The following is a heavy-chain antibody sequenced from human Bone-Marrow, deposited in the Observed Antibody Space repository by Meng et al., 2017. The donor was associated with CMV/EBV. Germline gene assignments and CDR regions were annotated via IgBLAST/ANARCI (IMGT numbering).Heavy chain of an antibody. D-gene: IGHD2-2*01. CDR3: ARVDIVVVPAALGGYYYYGMDV. Sequence: ASVKVFCKASGYTFTGHYLHWVRQTPGQGLEWMGWVHPHSGAAKSAQKFHGRVTMTRDTSNSTAYMILIRLKSDDTAVYYCARVDIVVVPAALGGYYYYGMDVWGQGTTVTVSS. V-gene: IGHV1-2*02. CDR1: GYTFTGHY. CDR2: VHPHSGAA. J-gene: IGHJ6*02.